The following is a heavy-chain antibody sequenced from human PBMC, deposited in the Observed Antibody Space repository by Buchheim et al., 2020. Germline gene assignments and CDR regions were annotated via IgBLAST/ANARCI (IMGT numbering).Heavy chain of an antibody. CDR2: ISYDGSNK. CDR3: ARDALDIVVVPAATGGGWFDP. D-gene: IGHD2-2*03. Sequence: QVQLVESGGGVVQPGRSLRLSCAASGFTFSSYAMHWVRQAPGKGLEWVAVISYDGSNKYYADSVKGRFTISRDNSKKPLYLQMNSLRAEDTAVYYCARDALDIVVVPAATGGGWFDPWGQGTL. CDR1: GFTFSSYA. V-gene: IGHV3-30*04. J-gene: IGHJ5*02.